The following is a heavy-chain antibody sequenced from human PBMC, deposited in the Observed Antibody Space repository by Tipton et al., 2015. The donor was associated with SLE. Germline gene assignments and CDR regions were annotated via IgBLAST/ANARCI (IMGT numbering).Heavy chain of an antibody. J-gene: IGHJ5*01. D-gene: IGHD5-12*01. Sequence: QVQLVQSGGGVVQPGRSLRLSCAASGFTFSSYGMHWVRQAPGKGLEWVAVIWYDGSNKYYADSVKGRFTISRDNSKNTLYLQMNSLRAEDTAVYYCAREALSGCGGDDSWGQGALVTVSS. CDR1: GFTFSSYG. V-gene: IGHV3-33*01. CDR2: IWYDGSNK. CDR3: AREALSGCGGDDS.